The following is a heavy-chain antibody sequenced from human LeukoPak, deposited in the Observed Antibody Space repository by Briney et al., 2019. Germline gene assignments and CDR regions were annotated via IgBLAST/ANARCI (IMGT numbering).Heavy chain of an antibody. V-gene: IGHV3-48*01. CDR2: ISSSSSTI. J-gene: IGHJ4*02. D-gene: IGHD1-26*01. Sequence: GGSLRLSCAASGFTFSSYSMNWVRQAPGKGLEWVSYISSSSSTIYYADSVKGRFTISRDNAKNSLYLQMNSLRAEDTAVYYCARDLGGSYHQYWGQGTMVTVSS. CDR3: ARDLGGSYHQY. CDR1: GFTFSSYS.